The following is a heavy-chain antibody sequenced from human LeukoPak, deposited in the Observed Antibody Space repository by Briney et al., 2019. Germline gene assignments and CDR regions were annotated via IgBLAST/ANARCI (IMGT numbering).Heavy chain of an antibody. D-gene: IGHD1-1*01. Sequence: PGGSLRLSCAVSGFTFTSYGMHWVRQGPGEGLEWVAGIWYDGSQKYYADSVKGRFTISRDNSKNTLYLQMNSLRAEDTAVYYCARDRQGTPGTFDIWGKGQWSPSLQ. CDR3: ARDRQGTPGTFDI. V-gene: IGHV3-33*01. CDR1: GFTFTSYG. CDR2: IWYDGSQK. J-gene: IGHJ3*02.